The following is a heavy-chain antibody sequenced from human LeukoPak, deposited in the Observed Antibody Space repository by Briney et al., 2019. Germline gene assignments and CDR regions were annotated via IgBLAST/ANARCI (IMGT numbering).Heavy chain of an antibody. CDR2: IYYSGST. Sequence: PSETLSLTCTVSGGSISSSSYYWGWIRQPPGKGLEWIGSIYYSGSTYYNPSLKSRVTISVDTSKNQFSLKLSSVTAADTAVYYCARARYFDYWGQEPWSPSPQ. V-gene: IGHV4-39*01. J-gene: IGHJ4*01. CDR3: ARARYFDY. CDR1: GGSISSSSYY.